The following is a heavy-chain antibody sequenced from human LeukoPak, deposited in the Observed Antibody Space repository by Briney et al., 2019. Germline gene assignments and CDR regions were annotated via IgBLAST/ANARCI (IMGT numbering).Heavy chain of an antibody. V-gene: IGHV4-4*07. CDR3: ASSYYDSSGYYSVDY. Sequence: PSETLSLTCTVSGGSISSYYWSWIRQPAGKGLEWIGCIYTSGSTNYNPSLKSRVTLSVDTSKTQSSLKLSSVTAADTAVYYCASSYYDSSGYYSVDYWGQGTLVTVSS. CDR1: GGSISSYY. J-gene: IGHJ4*02. CDR2: IYTSGST. D-gene: IGHD3-22*01.